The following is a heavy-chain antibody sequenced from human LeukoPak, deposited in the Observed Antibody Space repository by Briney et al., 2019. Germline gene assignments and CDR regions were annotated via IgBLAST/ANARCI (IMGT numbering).Heavy chain of an antibody. D-gene: IGHD3-22*01. V-gene: IGHV4-59*01. Sequence: SETLSLTCTVSGGSIRSYYWSWIRQPPGKGLEWIGYIYYSGSTNYNPSLKSRVTISVDTSKNQFSLKLSSVTAADTAVYYCAREAYDSSGNWFDPWGQGTLVTVSS. J-gene: IGHJ5*02. CDR1: GGSIRSYY. CDR3: AREAYDSSGNWFDP. CDR2: IYYSGST.